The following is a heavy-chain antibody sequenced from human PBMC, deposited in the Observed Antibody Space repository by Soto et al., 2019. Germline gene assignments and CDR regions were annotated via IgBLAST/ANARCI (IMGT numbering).Heavy chain of an antibody. D-gene: IGHD4-17*01. Sequence: EVQLLESGGGLVQPGGSLRLSCAASGFTFSTYAMNWVRQAPGKGLEWVSTITGSGGSTYYADSVKGRFTISRDNSKNTLYLQMNSLRAEDTAVYYCAKADDYGDYGKQWYFALWGRGTLVTVSS. V-gene: IGHV3-23*01. CDR3: AKADDYGDYGKQWYFAL. J-gene: IGHJ2*01. CDR2: ITGSGGST. CDR1: GFTFSTYA.